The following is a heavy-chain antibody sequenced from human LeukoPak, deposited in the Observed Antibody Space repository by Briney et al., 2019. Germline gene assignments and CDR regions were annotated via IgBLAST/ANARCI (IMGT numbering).Heavy chain of an antibody. Sequence: ASVKVSCKASGYTFTGYYMHWVRQAPGQGLEWMGWINPNSGGTNYAQKFQGRVTMTRGTSISTAYMELSRLRSDDTAVYYCARGADLIVVVPAAILFLDYWGQGTLVTVPS. CDR1: GYTFTGYY. D-gene: IGHD2-2*01. J-gene: IGHJ4*02. CDR3: ARGADLIVVVPAAILFLDY. V-gene: IGHV1-2*02. CDR2: INPNSGGT.